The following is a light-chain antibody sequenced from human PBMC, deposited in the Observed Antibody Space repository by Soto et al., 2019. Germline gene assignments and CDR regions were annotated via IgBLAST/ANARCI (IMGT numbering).Light chain of an antibody. CDR1: STDIGRYDL. CDR3: SSHAGRGSII. V-gene: IGLV2-23*02. CDR2: EVN. Sequence: QSALTQPASVSGSPGQSVTISCTGASTDIGRYDLVACYQQDPGKAPKLMIYEVNKRPSGVSDRFSGSKSGNTASLTISGLQAEDEADYFCSSHAGRGSIIFGGGTKLTVL. J-gene: IGLJ2*01.